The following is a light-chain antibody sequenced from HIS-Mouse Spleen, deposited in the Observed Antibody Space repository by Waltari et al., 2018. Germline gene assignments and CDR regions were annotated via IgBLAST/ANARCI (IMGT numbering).Light chain of an antibody. CDR3: CSYAGSSTVV. CDR2: EGS. CDR1: SRDVGSYNL. V-gene: IGLV2-23*01. J-gene: IGLJ2*01. Sequence: QSALTQPASVSGSPGQSITISRTGTSRDVGSYNLVSWYQQHPGKAPKLMIYEGSKRPSGVSNRFSGSKSGNTASLTISGLQAEDEADYYCCSYAGSSTVVFGGGTKLTVL.